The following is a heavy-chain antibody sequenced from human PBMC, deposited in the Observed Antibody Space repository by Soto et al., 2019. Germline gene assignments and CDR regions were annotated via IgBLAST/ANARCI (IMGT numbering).Heavy chain of an antibody. Sequence: ASVKVSCKASGYTFTSYDINWVRQATGQGLEWMGWMNPNSGNTGYAQKFQGRVTMTRNTSISTAYMELSSLRSEDTAVYYCARAHRRRTYYDILTGGEGDYYYYMDVWGKGTTVTVSS. CDR3: ARAHRRRTYYDILTGGEGDYYYYMDV. D-gene: IGHD3-9*01. CDR1: GYTFTSYD. CDR2: MNPNSGNT. V-gene: IGHV1-8*01. J-gene: IGHJ6*03.